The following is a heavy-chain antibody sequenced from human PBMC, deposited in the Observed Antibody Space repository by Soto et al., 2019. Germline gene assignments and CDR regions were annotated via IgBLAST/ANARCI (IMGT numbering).Heavy chain of an antibody. V-gene: IGHV1-2*02. D-gene: IGHD6-13*01. CDR3: AREEGIAAASLSYYYYGMDV. Sequence: GASVKVSCKASGYTFTGYYMHWVRQAPGQGLEWMGWINPNSGGTNYAQKFQGRVTMTRDTSISTAYMELSRLRSDDTAVYYCAREEGIAAASLSYYYYGMDVWGQGTTVIVSS. CDR2: INPNSGGT. J-gene: IGHJ6*02. CDR1: GYTFTGYY.